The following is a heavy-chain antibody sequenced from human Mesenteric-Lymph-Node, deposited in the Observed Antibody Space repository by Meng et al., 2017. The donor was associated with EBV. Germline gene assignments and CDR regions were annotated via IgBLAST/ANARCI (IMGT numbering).Heavy chain of an antibody. CDR3: ARDYSPSD. D-gene: IGHD2-15*01. CDR2: ISHDGKVQ. V-gene: IGHV3-30*04. J-gene: IGHJ4*02. Sequence: QVHLVESGGGVVQPGESLRLSCAASGFTFSSYFMHWVRQAPGKGLECVALISHDGKVQYYADSVKGRFTISRDNSKNTLYLQLNSLRDEDTAVYHCARDYSPSDWGQGTLVTVSS. CDR1: GFTFSSYF.